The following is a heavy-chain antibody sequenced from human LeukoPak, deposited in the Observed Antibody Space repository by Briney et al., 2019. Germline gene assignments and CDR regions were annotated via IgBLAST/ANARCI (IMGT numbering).Heavy chain of an antibody. CDR3: ARRGSGTYNFDS. D-gene: IGHD1-26*01. J-gene: IGHJ4*02. CDR2: IWSDASKK. V-gene: IGHV3-33*03. Sequence: GRSLKLSCAASGFTFSTYGMHWVRQAPGRGLEWVAIIWSDASKKYYGDSVKGRFTISRDNSNNTVSLQMNSLRAEDTAVYYCARRGSGTYNFDSWGQGTLVTVSS. CDR1: GFTFSTYG.